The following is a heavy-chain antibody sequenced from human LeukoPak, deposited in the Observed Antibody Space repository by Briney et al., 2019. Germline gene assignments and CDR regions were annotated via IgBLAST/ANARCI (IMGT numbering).Heavy chain of an antibody. D-gene: IGHD3-10*01. CDR1: GFTFSSYS. CDR3: ASLDGSGSPCIDY. V-gene: IGHV3-21*01. J-gene: IGHJ4*02. CDR2: ISSSSSYI. Sequence: PGGSLRLSCAAFGFTFSSYSMNWVRQAPGKGLEWVSSISSSSSYIYYADSVKGRFTISRDNAKNSLYLQMNSLRAEDTAVYYCASLDGSGSPCIDYWGQGTLVTVSS.